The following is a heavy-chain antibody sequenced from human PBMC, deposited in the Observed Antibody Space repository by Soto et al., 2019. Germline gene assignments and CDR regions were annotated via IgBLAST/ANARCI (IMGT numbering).Heavy chain of an antibody. Sequence: QVQLVQSGAEVKKPGASVKVSCKASGYTFTSYYMHWVRQAPGQGLEWMGIINPSGGSTSYAQKFQGRVTMTRDTSTSTVYMELSSLRSEDTAVYSCARTQIAAAVGYYYYYGMDVCGQGTTVTVSS. V-gene: IGHV1-46*01. J-gene: IGHJ6*02. CDR2: INPSGGST. CDR3: ARTQIAAAVGYYYYYGMDV. D-gene: IGHD6-13*01. CDR1: GYTFTSYY.